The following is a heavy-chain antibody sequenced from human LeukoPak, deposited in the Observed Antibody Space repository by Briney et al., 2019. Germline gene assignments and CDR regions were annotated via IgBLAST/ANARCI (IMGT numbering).Heavy chain of an antibody. CDR3: ARGLGSWFDP. V-gene: IGHV4-39*07. CDR1: GGSISSGGYY. CDR2: INHSGST. J-gene: IGHJ5*02. Sequence: PSETLSLTCTVSGGSISSGGYYWSWIRQPPGTGLEWIGEINHSGSTNYNPSLKSRVTISVDTSKNQFSLKLSSVTAADTAVYYCARGLGSWFDPWGQGTLVTVSS.